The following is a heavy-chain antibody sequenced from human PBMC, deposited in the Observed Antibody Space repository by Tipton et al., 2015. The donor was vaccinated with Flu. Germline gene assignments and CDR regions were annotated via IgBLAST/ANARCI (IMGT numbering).Heavy chain of an antibody. V-gene: IGHV5-51*01. J-gene: IGHJ3*02. CDR3: ARQRDSRGHDAFDI. CDR2: IYLGDSDT. Sequence: VQLVQSGAEVKKPGESLKISCEGSGYSFSSYWIAWVRQMPGKGLEWMGIIYLGDSDTRYSPSFQGQVTISADKSITTAYLQWSSLKASDTAMYYCARQRDSRGHDAFDIWGQGTMVTVSS. CDR1: GYSFSSYW.